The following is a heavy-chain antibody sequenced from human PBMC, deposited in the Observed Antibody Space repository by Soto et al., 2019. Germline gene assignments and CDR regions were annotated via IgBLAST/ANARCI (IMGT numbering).Heavy chain of an antibody. V-gene: IGHV1-2*04. Sequence: ASVKVSCKASGYTFTGYYMHWVRQAPGQGLEWMGWINPNSGGTNYAQKFQGWVTMTRDTSISTAYMELSRLRSDDTAVYYCARAPYTYYYDSSGIFEYWGQGTLVTVSS. J-gene: IGHJ4*02. CDR3: ARAPYTYYYDSSGIFEY. CDR2: INPNSGGT. CDR1: GYTFTGYY. D-gene: IGHD3-22*01.